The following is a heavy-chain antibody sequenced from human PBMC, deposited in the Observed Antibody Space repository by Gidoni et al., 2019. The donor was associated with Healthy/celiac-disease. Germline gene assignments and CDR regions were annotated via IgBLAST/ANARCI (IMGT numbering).Heavy chain of an antibody. V-gene: IGHV1-69*06. J-gene: IGHJ6*03. D-gene: IGHD3-3*01. CDR2: IIPIFGTA. CDR1: GGPFSSHA. Sequence: QVQLVQSGAEVTTPGSSVKVSCQASGGPFSSHALSWVRQAPGQGLELMGGIIPIFGTANYAQKFQGRVTITADKSTSTAYRELSSLRSEDTAVYYCASVDYDFWSGYYRDYYYYYMDVWGKGTTVTVSS. CDR3: ASVDYDFWSGYYRDYYYYYMDV.